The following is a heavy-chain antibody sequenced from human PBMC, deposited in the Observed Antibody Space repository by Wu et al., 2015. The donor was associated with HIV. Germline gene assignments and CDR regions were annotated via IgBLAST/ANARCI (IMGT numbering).Heavy chain of an antibody. CDR2: ISPYDGKT. D-gene: IGHD2-15*01. V-gene: IGHV1-18*01. Sequence: QVQLAQSGAEVKKSGTSVKVSCQTSGYPFGTYGINWVRQAPGQGLEWLGWISPYDGKTVYRQKFQGRVTMTRDTPTTTVYMELRTLTSDDTGMYYCARDLEPLTSAGGYWGQGTLVTVSS. J-gene: IGHJ4*02. CDR3: ARDLEPLTSAGGY. CDR1: GYPFGTYG.